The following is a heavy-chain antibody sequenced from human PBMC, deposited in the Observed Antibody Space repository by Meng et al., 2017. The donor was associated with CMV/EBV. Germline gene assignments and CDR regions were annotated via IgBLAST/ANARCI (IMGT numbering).Heavy chain of an antibody. CDR3: AKNRVVFGVARRYHGMDV. J-gene: IGHJ6*02. D-gene: IGHD3-3*01. CDR2: IWYDGSKT. V-gene: IGHV3-33*06. CDR1: GFTFNTYH. Sequence: GGSLRLSCAASGFTFNTYHMNWVRQAPGKGLEFVALIWYDGSKTYYADSVKGRFTLSRDNSKDTSFLQMNSLRVEDTAVYYCAKNRVVFGVARRYHGMDVWGPGTAVTVSS.